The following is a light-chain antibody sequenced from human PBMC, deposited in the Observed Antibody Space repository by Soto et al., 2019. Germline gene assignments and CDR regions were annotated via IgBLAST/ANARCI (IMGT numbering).Light chain of an antibody. CDR3: CSFAGGYTFYV. Sequence: QSALTQPRSVSGSPGQSVTISCTGTSSDVGGYNYVSWYQQHPGKAPKLMIYDVTKRPSGVPDRFSGSKSGNTASLTISGLQAEDEADYYCCSFAGGYTFYVLASGTKLTVL. J-gene: IGLJ1*01. V-gene: IGLV2-11*01. CDR1: SSDVGGYNY. CDR2: DVT.